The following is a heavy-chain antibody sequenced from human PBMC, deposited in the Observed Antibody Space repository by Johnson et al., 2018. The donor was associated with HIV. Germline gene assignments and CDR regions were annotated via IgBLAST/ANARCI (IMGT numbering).Heavy chain of an antibody. J-gene: IGHJ3*01. CDR3: ARGREDA. CDR1: GFRFNNYW. D-gene: IGHD1-26*01. Sequence: VQLVESGGGVVQPGGSLRLSCGASGFRFNNYWMSWVRQAPGQGLEWGDNINEAGRAKHYVDSVRGRFTISRDNGKNSLSLQMNTLRADDTGVYFCARGREDAWGQGTMVTVSS. CDR2: INEAGRAK. V-gene: IGHV3-7*01.